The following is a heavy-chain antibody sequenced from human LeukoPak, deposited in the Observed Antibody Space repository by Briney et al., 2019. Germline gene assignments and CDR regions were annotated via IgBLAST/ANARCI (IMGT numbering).Heavy chain of an antibody. D-gene: IGHD6-13*01. J-gene: IGHJ6*04. CDR2: INHSGST. CDR3: AREGGVRSSWYINYYYGMDV. V-gene: IGHV4-34*01. Sequence: KPSETLSLTCAVYGGSFNVYYWMWIRHPPGEGRVWMGEINHSGSTNYNPSLKSRVTISADTSKNQFSLKLSSVTAADTAVYYCAREGGVRSSWYINYYYGMDVWGKGTTVTVSS. CDR1: GGSFNVYY.